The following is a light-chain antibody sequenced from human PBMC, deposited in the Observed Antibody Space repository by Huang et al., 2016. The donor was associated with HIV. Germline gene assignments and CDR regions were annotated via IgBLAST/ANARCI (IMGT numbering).Light chain of an antibody. CDR2: TAS. Sequence: EIVMTQSPATLSVSPGEGATLSCRASQRVSTSLAWYQQKPGQAPRLLISTASTRATHIPGSFSGSGSGTEFTLTISSLQSEDFALYYCQQYNDWPLTFGQGTRLEIK. J-gene: IGKJ5*01. V-gene: IGKV3-15*01. CDR1: QRVSTS. CDR3: QQYNDWPLT.